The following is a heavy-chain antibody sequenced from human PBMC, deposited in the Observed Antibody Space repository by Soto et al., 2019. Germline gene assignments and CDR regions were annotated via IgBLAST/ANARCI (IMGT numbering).Heavy chain of an antibody. V-gene: IGHV3-64D*06. CDR2: ISSNGGGT. CDR3: VKDLFGMDV. CDR1: GFTFNQYS. Sequence: PGGSLGLSCSASGFTFNQYSMQWVRQSPGKGLQFVSTISSNGGGTDYTDSVKGRFTISRDNSKKTLYLQMSRLRPGDTAVYYCVKDLFGMDVWGPGTTVPVYS. J-gene: IGHJ6*02.